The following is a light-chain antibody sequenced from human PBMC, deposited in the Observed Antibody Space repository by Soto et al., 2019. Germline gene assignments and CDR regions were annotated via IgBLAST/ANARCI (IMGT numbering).Light chain of an antibody. J-gene: IGLJ1*01. CDR1: SSNVDDYRY. CDR3: SSFTTSYFYV. Sequence: QSALTQPRSVSGSPGQSLTISCTGTSSNVDDYRYVSWYQQHPGKAPKLLIHGVTRRPSGVSSRFSASKSAYTASLTISGLQAEDEANYYCSSFTTSYFYVFGPGTKVTVL. V-gene: IGLV2-14*01. CDR2: GVT.